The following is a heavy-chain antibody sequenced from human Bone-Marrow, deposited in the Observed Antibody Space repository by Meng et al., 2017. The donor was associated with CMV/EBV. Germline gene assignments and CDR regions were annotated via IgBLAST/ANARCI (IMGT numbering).Heavy chain of an antibody. J-gene: IGHJ4*02. V-gene: IGHV4-39*07. CDR2: IYYSGST. CDR3: ARRRGYCSSTSCYTFDY. Sequence: SETLSLTCTVSGGSIGSSSYYWGWIRQPPGKGLEWIGSIYYSGSTYYNPSLKSRVTISVDTSKNQFSLKLSSVTAADTAVYYCARRRGYCSSTSCYTFDYCGQATLATSSS. D-gene: IGHD2-2*02. CDR1: GGSIGSSSYY.